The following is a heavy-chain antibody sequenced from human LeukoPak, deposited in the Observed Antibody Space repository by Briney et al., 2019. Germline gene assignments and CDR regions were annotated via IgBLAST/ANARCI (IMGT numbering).Heavy chain of an antibody. CDR1: GYTFTAHY. D-gene: IGHD3-10*01. V-gene: IGHV1-2*02. Sequence: ASVKVSCRASGYTFTAHYIHWVRQAPGQGLEWMGWIDPNSGGTNYAQRFLGSVTMTGDTYINTAFMEVRRLRSDDTAIYYCARGRGTTMVRGVITNYFDLWGRGSLVTVSS. J-gene: IGHJ2*01. CDR2: IDPNSGGT. CDR3: ARGRGTTMVRGVITNYFDL.